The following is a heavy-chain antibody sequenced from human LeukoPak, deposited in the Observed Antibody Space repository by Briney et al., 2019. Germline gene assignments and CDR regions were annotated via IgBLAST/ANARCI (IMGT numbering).Heavy chain of an antibody. CDR1: GYTFTSYD. D-gene: IGHD2-2*01. V-gene: IGHV1-8*03. J-gene: IGHJ4*02. CDR2: MNPNSANT. Sequence: ASVKVSCKASGYTFTSYDINWVRQATGQGLEWMGWMNPNSANTGYAQKFQGRVTITRDTSISTAYMELSSLRSEDTAVYYCARGSMESCGSISCYRLDYWGQGTLVTVSS. CDR3: ARGSMESCGSISCYRLDY.